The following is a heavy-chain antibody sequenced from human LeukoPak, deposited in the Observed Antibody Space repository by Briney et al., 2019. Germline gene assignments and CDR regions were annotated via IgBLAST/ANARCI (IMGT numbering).Heavy chain of an antibody. CDR3: ARVGYYYGSGGGYYYYYMDV. D-gene: IGHD3-10*01. CDR2: IYYSGST. Sequence: SETLSLTCNVSGGSLSTYYWSWIRQPPGEGLEWIGYIYYSGSTNYNPSLKSRVTISVDPSGNQFSLKLNSVTAADTAVYYCARVGYYYGSGGGYYYYYMDVWGKGTTVTVSS. V-gene: IGHV4-59*01. J-gene: IGHJ6*03. CDR1: GGSLSTYY.